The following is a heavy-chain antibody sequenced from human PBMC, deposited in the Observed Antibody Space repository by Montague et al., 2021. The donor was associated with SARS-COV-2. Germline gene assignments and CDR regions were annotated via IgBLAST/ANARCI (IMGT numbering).Heavy chain of an antibody. Sequence: SLRLSCAASGFTFSSYAMHWVRQAPGKGLERVAVISYDGSNKYYADSVKGRFTISRDNSKSALFLQMNSLRAEDTAVYYCAKDIHIVVVTGMDVWGQGTTVTVSS. J-gene: IGHJ6*02. CDR1: GFTFSSYA. CDR3: AKDIHIVVVTGMDV. D-gene: IGHD2-21*02. V-gene: IGHV3-30*04. CDR2: ISYDGSNK.